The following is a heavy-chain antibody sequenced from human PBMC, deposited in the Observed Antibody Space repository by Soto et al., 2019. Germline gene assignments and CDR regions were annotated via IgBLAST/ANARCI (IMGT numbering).Heavy chain of an antibody. J-gene: IGHJ3*01. CDR2: INPGGGST. D-gene: IGHD2-15*01. CDR1: GYTFTSYY. V-gene: IGHV1-46*03. CDR3: ATYCSGGTGPPGHWN. Sequence: QVQLVQSGAEVKKPGASVKVSCKASGYTFTSYYMHWVRQAPGQGLEWMGIINPGGGSTSYAQKFQGRVTMTRDTSTSTIYMEVSSLRSEDTAVYYCATYCSGGTGPPGHWNWGQWTMVTVSS.